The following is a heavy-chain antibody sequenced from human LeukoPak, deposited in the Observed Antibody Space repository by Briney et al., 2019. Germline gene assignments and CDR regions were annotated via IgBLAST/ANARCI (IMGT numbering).Heavy chain of an antibody. CDR3: ARVQRITMVRGVPGPLD. Sequence: SVKVSFKASGGTFSSYAISWVRQAPGQGLEWMGGSIPIFGTANYAHKFQGRVTITADKSTSTAYMELSSLRSEDTAVYYCARVQRITMVRGVPGPLDWGQGTLVTVSS. D-gene: IGHD3-10*01. CDR2: SIPIFGTA. CDR1: GGTFSSYA. J-gene: IGHJ4*02. V-gene: IGHV1-69*06.